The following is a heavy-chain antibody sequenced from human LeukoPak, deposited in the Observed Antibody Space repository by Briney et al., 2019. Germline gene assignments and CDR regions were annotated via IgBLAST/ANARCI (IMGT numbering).Heavy chain of an antibody. J-gene: IGHJ3*02. CDR3: ARGPWGPRIQGDI. Sequence: ASETLSLICAVYGGSFSSYYWSWIRQPPGKGLEGIGEINHSGSTNYTPSLKSPVPISLDTSKNHFSLKLTSVPAAETAVYYCARGPWGPRIQGDIWGQGTMVTVSS. V-gene: IGHV4-34*01. CDR1: GGSFSSYY. CDR2: INHSGST. D-gene: IGHD5-18*01.